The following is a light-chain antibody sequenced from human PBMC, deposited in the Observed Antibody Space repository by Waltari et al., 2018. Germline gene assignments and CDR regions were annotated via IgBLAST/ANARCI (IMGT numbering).Light chain of an antibody. CDR3: QEDYDAPPIT. J-gene: IGKJ5*01. CDR1: RYLSI. V-gene: IGKV4-1*01. Sequence: DIVLPQSPESLALSLADRVAINCRSSRYLSILAWYQRKPGHPPKLLIYGASTRQPGVPDRFSGSGSGTDFTLTISSLQPEDVAVYYCQEDYDAPPITFGQGTRMEIK. CDR2: GAS.